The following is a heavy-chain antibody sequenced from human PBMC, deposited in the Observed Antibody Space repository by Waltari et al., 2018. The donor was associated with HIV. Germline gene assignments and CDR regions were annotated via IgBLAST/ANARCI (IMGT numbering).Heavy chain of an antibody. CDR1: GFTFGDYA. J-gene: IGHJ6*02. Sequence: EMQLVESGGDLVKPGRSLRLSCAASGFTFGDYAMHWFRQAPGERMEWVVLSRGKMYGGTREYAASVKGRLSMSKDDSKSVAYLHMNSLRTEDSAVYYCARADDSRGYFLFGLDVWGQGTTVTVSS. CDR2: SRGKMYGGTR. D-gene: IGHD3-22*01. CDR3: ARADDSRGYFLFGLDV. V-gene: IGHV3-49*05.